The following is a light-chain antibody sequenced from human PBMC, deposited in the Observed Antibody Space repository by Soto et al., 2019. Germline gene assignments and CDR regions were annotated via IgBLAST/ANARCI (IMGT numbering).Light chain of an antibody. V-gene: IGLV2-11*01. CDR1: SRDVGAYNY. CDR2: DVS. CDR3: CSSAGSSTVI. Sequence: ALTQPRSVSGSPGQSVTISCTGTSRDVGAYNYVSWYQQHPGKAPKLIIYDVSKWPSGVPDRFSGSKSGNTASLTISGLQAEDEADYYCCSSAGSSTVIFGGGTKVTVL. J-gene: IGLJ2*01.